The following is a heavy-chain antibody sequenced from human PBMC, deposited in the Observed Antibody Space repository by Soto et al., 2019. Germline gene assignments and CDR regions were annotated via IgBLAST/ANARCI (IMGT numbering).Heavy chain of an antibody. CDR1: GFTFSSYA. Sequence: EVQLLESGGGLVQPGGSLRLSCAASGFTFSSYAMSWVRQAPGKGLEWVSAISGSGGSTYYADSVKGRFTISRDNTKNTLYMQMNSLRAEDTAVYYCAKDQGNYDISTGYNDYWGQGTLVTVSS. D-gene: IGHD3-9*01. J-gene: IGHJ4*02. CDR3: AKDQGNYDISTGYNDY. V-gene: IGHV3-23*01. CDR2: ISGSGGST.